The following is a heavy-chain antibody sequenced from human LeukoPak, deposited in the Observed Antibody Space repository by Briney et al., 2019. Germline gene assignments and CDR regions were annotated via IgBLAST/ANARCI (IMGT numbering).Heavy chain of an antibody. CDR2: IRYDGSNK. D-gene: IGHD6-13*01. V-gene: IGHV3-30*02. Sequence: GGSLRLSCAASGFTFSSYGMHWVRQAPGKGLEWVAFIRYDGSNKYYADSVKGRFTISRDNSKNTLYLQMNSLRAEDTAVYYCAKESTYSSSWYGTYYFDYWGQGTLVTVSS. J-gene: IGHJ4*02. CDR1: GFTFSSYG. CDR3: AKESTYSSSWYGTYYFDY.